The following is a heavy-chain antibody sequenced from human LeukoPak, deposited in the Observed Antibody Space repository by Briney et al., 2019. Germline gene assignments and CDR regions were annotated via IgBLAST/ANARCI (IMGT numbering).Heavy chain of an antibody. J-gene: IGHJ4*02. D-gene: IGHD3-22*01. CDR2: ISSSGSTI. CDR1: GFTFSDYY. Sequence: GGSLRLSCAASGFTFSDYYMSWIRQAPGRGLEWVSYISSSGSTIYYADSVKGRFTISRDNAKNSLYLQMNSLRAEDTAVYYCGRGFPYYYDSRVYPDYWGRGPLVTVSS. V-gene: IGHV3-11*01. CDR3: GRGFPYYYDSRVYPDY.